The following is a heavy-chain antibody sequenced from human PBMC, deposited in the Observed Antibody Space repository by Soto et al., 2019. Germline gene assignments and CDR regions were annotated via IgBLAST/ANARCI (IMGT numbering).Heavy chain of an antibody. V-gene: IGHV3-30*18. Sequence: QVQLVESGGGVVQPGRSLGLSCAASGFTFSSYGMHWVRQAPGKGLEWVAVISYDGSNKYYADSVKGRFTISRDNSKNTLYLQMNSLRAEDTAVYYCAKETYSGPLDYWGLGTLVTVSS. CDR3: AKETYSGPLDY. D-gene: IGHD2-15*01. CDR2: ISYDGSNK. J-gene: IGHJ4*02. CDR1: GFTFSSYG.